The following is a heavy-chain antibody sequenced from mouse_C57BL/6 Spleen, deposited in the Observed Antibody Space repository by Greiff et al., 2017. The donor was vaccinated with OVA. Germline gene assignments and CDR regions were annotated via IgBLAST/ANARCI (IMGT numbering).Heavy chain of an antibody. Sequence: EVMLVESGGGLVQPGGSLKLSCAASGFTFSDYGMAWVRQAPRKGPEWVAFISNLAYSIYYADTVTGRFTISRENAKNTLYLEMSSRRSEDTAMYYCARRPYYGSSYVYCDVWGTGTTGTVSS. CDR2: ISNLAYSI. CDR3: ARRPYYGSSYVYCDV. CDR1: GFTFSDYG. D-gene: IGHD1-1*01. V-gene: IGHV5-15*01. J-gene: IGHJ1*03.